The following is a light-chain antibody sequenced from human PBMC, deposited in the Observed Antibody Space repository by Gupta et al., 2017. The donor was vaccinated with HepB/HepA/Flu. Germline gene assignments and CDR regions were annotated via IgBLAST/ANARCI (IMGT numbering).Light chain of an antibody. CDR3: SSKTSSNTFV. CDR2: DVS. CDR1: SSDVGSYNY. J-gene: IGLJ1*01. Sequence: QPPLTQPASVSGSPGQSITISCTGTSSDVGSYNYVSWYQQHPSNAPKVMIFDVSNRPSGVSNRFSGSKSGNTASLTISGLQAEDEADYYCSSKTSSNTFVFGTGTKVTVL. V-gene: IGLV2-14*03.